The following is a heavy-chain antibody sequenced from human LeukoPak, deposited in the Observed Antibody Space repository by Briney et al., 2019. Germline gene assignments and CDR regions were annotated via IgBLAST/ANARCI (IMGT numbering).Heavy chain of an antibody. Sequence: GGSLRLSCAASGFTFSSYAMHWVRQAPGKGLEWVAVISYDGSNKYYADSVKGRFTISRDNSKNTLYLQMNSLRAEDTAVYYCARSGGSYYDFWSGSGGDYFDYWGQGTLVTVSS. CDR3: ARSGGSYYDFWSGSGGDYFDY. D-gene: IGHD3-3*01. CDR1: GFTFSSYA. J-gene: IGHJ4*02. V-gene: IGHV3-30-3*01. CDR2: ISYDGSNK.